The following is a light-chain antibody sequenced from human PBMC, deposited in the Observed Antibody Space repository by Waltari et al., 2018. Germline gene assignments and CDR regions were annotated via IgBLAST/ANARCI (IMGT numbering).Light chain of an antibody. Sequence: DIVMTQSTLSLPVTTGAPASISCRSSMSLLHSNGYNYLDWYVQKPGQSPQLLIYLGSYRASGVPDRFSCSGSGTDFTLKISRVEAEDVGVYYCMQALQTPRYTFGQGTKLEIK. CDR2: LGS. V-gene: IGKV2-28*01. J-gene: IGKJ2*01. CDR3: MQALQTPRYT. CDR1: MSLLHSNGYNY.